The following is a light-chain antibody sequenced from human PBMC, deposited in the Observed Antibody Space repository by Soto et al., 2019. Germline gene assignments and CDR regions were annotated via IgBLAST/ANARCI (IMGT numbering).Light chain of an antibody. CDR1: QGSSSW. CDR2: AGS. Sequence: DIQMTQSPSSVSASVGDRVTTTCRASQGSSSWLAWYHQKPEKAPKLLIYAGSSLQSGVPSRFSGSRSGTDFTLTISSLQPEDFATYYCQQANSFPPFGGGTKVEIK. CDR3: QQANSFPP. J-gene: IGKJ4*01. V-gene: IGKV1-12*01.